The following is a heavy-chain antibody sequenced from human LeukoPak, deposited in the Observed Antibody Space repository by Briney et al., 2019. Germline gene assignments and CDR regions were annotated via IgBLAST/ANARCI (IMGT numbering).Heavy chain of an antibody. D-gene: IGHD4-23*01. Sequence: GGSLRLSCAASGFSFSSYSMKWVRQAPGKGLEWVAVISYDGSNKYYADSVKGRFTISRDNSKNTLYLQMNSLRAEDTAVYYCARAPTTVVTLWLGFDYWGQGTLVTVSS. V-gene: IGHV3-30*03. J-gene: IGHJ4*02. CDR3: ARAPTTVVTLWLGFDY. CDR2: ISYDGSNK. CDR1: GFSFSSYS.